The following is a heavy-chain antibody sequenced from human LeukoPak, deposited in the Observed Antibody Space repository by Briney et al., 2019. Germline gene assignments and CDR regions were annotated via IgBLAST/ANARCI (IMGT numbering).Heavy chain of an antibody. CDR3: ARGTNDILPPARFDP. CDR1: GYTFTSYG. J-gene: IGHJ5*02. Sequence: GASVKVSCKASGYTFTSYGISWVRQAPGQGLEWMGWISAYNGNTNYAQKLQGRVTMTTDTSTSTAYMELRSLRSDDTAVYYCARGTNDILPPARFDPWGQGTLVTVSS. V-gene: IGHV1-18*01. CDR2: ISAYNGNT. D-gene: IGHD3-9*01.